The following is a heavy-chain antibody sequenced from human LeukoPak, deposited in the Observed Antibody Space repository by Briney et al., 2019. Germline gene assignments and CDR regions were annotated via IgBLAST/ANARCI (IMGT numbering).Heavy chain of an antibody. CDR3: ARGVAYYDSSGYYYYYYYGMDV. Sequence: PSETLSLTCAVYGGSFSGYYWSWIRQPPGKGLEWIGEINHSGSTNYNPSLKSRVTISVDTSKNQFSLKLSSVTAADTAVYYCARGVAYYDSSGYYYYYYYGMDVWGQGTTVIVSS. CDR2: INHSGST. J-gene: IGHJ6*02. CDR1: GGSFSGYY. D-gene: IGHD3-22*01. V-gene: IGHV4-34*01.